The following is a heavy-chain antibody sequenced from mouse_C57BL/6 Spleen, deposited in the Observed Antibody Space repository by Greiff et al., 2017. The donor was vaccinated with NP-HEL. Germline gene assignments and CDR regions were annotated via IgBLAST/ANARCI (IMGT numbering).Heavy chain of an antibody. Sequence: QVTLKESGAELARPGASVKLSCKASGYTFTSYGISWVKQRTGQGLEWIGEIYPRSGNTYYNEKFKGKATLTADKSSSTAYMELRSLTSEDSAVYFCARVGEYSYAMDYWGQGTSVTVSS. J-gene: IGHJ4*01. CDR3: ARVGEYSYAMDY. CDR1: GYTFTSYG. V-gene: IGHV1-81*01. CDR2: IYPRSGNT. D-gene: IGHD5-1*01.